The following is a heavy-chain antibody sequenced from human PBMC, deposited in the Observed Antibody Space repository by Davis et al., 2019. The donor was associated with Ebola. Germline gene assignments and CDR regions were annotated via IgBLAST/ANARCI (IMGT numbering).Heavy chain of an antibody. D-gene: IGHD1-26*01. J-gene: IGHJ6*02. V-gene: IGHV3-11*04. CDR1: GFTFSDYY. CDR3: ARDRFSDYYGMDV. Sequence: GESLKISCAASGFTFSDYYMSWIRQAPGKGLEWVSYISSSGSTIYYADSVKGRFTISRDNAKNSLYLQMNSLRAEDTAVYSCARDRFSDYYGMDVWGQGTTVTVSS. CDR2: ISSSGSTI.